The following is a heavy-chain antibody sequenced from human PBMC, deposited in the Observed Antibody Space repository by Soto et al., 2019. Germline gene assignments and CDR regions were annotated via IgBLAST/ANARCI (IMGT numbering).Heavy chain of an antibody. V-gene: IGHV1-69*12. Sequence: QVQLVQSGAEVKKPGSSVKVSCKASGGTFSSYAISWVRQAPGQGLEWMGGIIPIFGTANYAQKFQGRVTITADESTSTAYMALSSLRSEDTAVDYCAKGEIAARPHNWFDPWGQGALVTVSS. CDR2: IIPIFGTA. D-gene: IGHD6-6*01. CDR3: AKGEIAARPHNWFDP. J-gene: IGHJ5*02. CDR1: GGTFSSYA.